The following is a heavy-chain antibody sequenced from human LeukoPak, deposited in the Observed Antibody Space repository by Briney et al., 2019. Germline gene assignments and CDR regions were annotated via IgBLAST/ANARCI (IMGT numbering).Heavy chain of an antibody. Sequence: SETLSLTCTVSGGSISSYYWSWIRQPPGKGLEWIGYIYYSGSTNYNPSLKSRVTISVDTSKNQFSLKLSSVTAADTAVYYCARDGYGGNGWFDPWGQGTPVTVSS. D-gene: IGHD4-23*01. CDR2: IYYSGST. CDR1: GGSISSYY. V-gene: IGHV4-59*01. J-gene: IGHJ5*02. CDR3: ARDGYGGNGWFDP.